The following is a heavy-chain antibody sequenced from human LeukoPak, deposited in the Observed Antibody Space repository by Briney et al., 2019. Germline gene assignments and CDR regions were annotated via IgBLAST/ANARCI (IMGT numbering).Heavy chain of an antibody. CDR3: ARDKEGSGNYYLGVNDY. J-gene: IGHJ4*02. V-gene: IGHV3-7*01. CDR2: INQDGSEK. D-gene: IGHD3-10*01. CDR1: GFTFSTYW. Sequence: GGSLRLSCAASGFTFSTYWMTWVRQAPGKGLEWVANINQDGSEKYYVDSVKGRFTISRDNAKNSLSLQMNSLRAEDTAVYYCARDKEGSGNYYLGVNDYWGQGTLVTVSS.